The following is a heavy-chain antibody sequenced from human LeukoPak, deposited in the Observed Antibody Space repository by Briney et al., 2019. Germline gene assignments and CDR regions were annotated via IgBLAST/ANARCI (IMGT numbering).Heavy chain of an antibody. J-gene: IGHJ3*02. CDR3: ARVISGSSSWPPGDAFDI. D-gene: IGHD6-13*01. Sequence: GESLKISCKGSGYSFTSYWIGWVRQMPGKGLEWMGIIYPGGSDTRYSPSFQGQVTISADKSISTAYLQWSSLKASDTAMYYCARVISGSSSWPPGDAFDIWGRGTMVTVSS. CDR1: GYSFTSYW. V-gene: IGHV5-51*01. CDR2: IYPGGSDT.